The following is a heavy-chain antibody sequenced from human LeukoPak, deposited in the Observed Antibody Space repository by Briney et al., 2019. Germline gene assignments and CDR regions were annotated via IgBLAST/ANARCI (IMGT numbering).Heavy chain of an antibody. D-gene: IGHD2-2*02. Sequence: PSETLSLTCTASGGSISSRSYYWGWIRQPPGKGLEWIGSIYYSGTTYYKPSLKSRVTISVDTSKNQFSLRLASVTAADTAVYYCARRGKVEPTAIGYWGQGTLVTVSS. CDR2: IYYSGTT. J-gene: IGHJ4*02. CDR1: GGSISSRSYY. CDR3: ARRGKVEPTAIGY. V-gene: IGHV4-39*01.